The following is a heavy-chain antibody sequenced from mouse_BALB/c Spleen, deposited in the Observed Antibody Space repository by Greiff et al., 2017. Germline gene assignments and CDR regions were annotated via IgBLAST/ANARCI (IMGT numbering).Heavy chain of an antibody. J-gene: IGHJ4*01. D-gene: IGHD2-4*01. CDR2: INPYNDGT. CDR1: GYPFTSYV. CDR3: ARRSIYYDYDDYYAMDY. V-gene: IGHV1-14*01. Sequence: VQLKQSGPELVKPGASVKMSCKASGYPFTSYVMHWVKQKPGQGLEWIGYINPYNDGTKYNEKFKGKATLTSDKSSSTAYMELSSLTSEDSAVYYSARRSIYYDYDDYYAMDYWGQGASVTVSS.